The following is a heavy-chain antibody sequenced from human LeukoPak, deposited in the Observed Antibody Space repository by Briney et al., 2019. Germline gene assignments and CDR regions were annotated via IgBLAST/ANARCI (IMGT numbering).Heavy chain of an antibody. Sequence: SETLSLTCAVYGGSFSGYYWSWIRQPPGKGLEWIGYIYYSGSTNYNPSLKSRVTISVDTSKNQFSLKLSSVTAADTAVYYCARLSGYDPTAPFDYWGQGTLVTVSS. V-gene: IGHV4-59*08. CDR1: GGSFSGYY. J-gene: IGHJ4*02. CDR2: IYYSGST. D-gene: IGHD5-12*01. CDR3: ARLSGYDPTAPFDY.